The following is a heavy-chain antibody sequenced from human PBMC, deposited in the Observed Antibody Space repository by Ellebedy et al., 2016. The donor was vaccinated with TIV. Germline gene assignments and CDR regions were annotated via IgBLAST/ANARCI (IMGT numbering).Heavy chain of an antibody. J-gene: IGHJ4*02. CDR3: ARGGDGYHFDY. Sequence: SETLSLTXTVSGGSISSSSYYWGWIRQPPGKGLEWIGSIYYSGSTYYNPSLKSRVTISVDTSKNQFSLKLSSVTAADTAVYYCARGGDGYHFDYWGQGTLVTVSS. CDR2: IYYSGST. CDR1: GGSISSSSYY. V-gene: IGHV4-39*07. D-gene: IGHD5-24*01.